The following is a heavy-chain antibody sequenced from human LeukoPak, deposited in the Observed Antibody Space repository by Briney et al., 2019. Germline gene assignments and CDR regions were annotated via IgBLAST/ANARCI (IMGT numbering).Heavy chain of an antibody. CDR2: ISGSRGTT. V-gene: IGHV3-23*01. D-gene: IGHD6-6*01. CDR3: ARGLYSSSP. J-gene: IGHJ4*02. Sequence: WVSSISGSRGTTYYPASVNAPFTISRHNSNNTLYLQMHSLRAEDTAVYYCARGLYSSSPWGQGILVTVSS.